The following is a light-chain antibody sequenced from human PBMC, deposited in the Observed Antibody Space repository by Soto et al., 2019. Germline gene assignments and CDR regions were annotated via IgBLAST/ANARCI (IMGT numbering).Light chain of an antibody. CDR3: AAWDDSLIWV. CDR1: SSNIGSNT. V-gene: IGLV1-44*01. Sequence: QSVLTQPPSASGTPGQRVTISCYGSSSNIGSNTVNWYQQLPGTAPKLLIYSNNQRPSGVPDRFSGSKSGTSASLDISGLQSEDEADYYCAAWDDSLIWVFGGGTKVTVL. J-gene: IGLJ3*02. CDR2: SNN.